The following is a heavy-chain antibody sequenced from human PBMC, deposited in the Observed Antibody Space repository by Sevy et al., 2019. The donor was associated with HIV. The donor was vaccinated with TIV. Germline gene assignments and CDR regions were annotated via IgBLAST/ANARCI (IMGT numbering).Heavy chain of an antibody. J-gene: IGHJ4*02. D-gene: IGHD2-15*01. Sequence: ASVKVSCKASGYTFNNYGISWVRQAPGQGLEWIGWISVYNGNTNYAEKFQGRVTMTTDVSTSTAYMELRSLRSDDTAVYYCAKDFPYYCSGDGCDAFKFDYWGQGTLVTVSS. CDR1: GYTFNNYG. CDR2: ISVYNGNT. CDR3: AKDFPYYCSGDGCDAFKFDY. V-gene: IGHV1-18*01.